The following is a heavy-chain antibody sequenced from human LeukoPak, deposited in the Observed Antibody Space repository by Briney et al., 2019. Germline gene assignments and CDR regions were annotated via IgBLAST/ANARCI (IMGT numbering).Heavy chain of an antibody. CDR1: GYIFTSYG. V-gene: IGHV1-18*01. CDR2: ISAHNGNT. J-gene: IGHJ4*02. D-gene: IGHD4-11*01. CDR3: ARAQTTLLLDY. Sequence: ASVKVSCKASGYIFTSYGIIWVRQAPGQGLQWMGWISAHNGNTNYAQKLQGRVTMTTDTSTSTVYMELRSLRSDDTAVYYCARAQTTLLLDYWGQGTLVTVSS.